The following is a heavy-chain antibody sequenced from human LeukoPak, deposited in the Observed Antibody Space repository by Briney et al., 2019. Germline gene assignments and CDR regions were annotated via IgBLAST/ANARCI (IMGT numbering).Heavy chain of an antibody. J-gene: IGHJ4*02. CDR2: ITISGSAT. V-gene: IGHV3-11*01. D-gene: IGHD5-18*01. CDR1: GFTFSGYY. Sequence: KSGGSLRLSCAASGFTFSGYYMSWIRQAPGKGLEWVSYITISGSATYYADSVKGRFTISRDNAKNSLYLQMNSLRVEDTAVYCCARDGDTTSKVDYWGQGTLVTVSS. CDR3: ARDGDTTSKVDY.